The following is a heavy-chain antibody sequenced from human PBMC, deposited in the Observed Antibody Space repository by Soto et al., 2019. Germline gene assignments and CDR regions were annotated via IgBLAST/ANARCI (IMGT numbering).Heavy chain of an antibody. Sequence: ASVKVSCKASGYTFTSYGISWVRQAPGRGLEWMGWISAYNGNTNYAQKLQGRVTMTTDTSTSTAYMELRSLRSDDTAVYYCARERIDSGRLNWFDPWGQGTLVTVSS. CDR2: ISAYNGNT. CDR3: ARERIDSGRLNWFDP. D-gene: IGHD1-26*01. CDR1: GYTFTSYG. J-gene: IGHJ5*02. V-gene: IGHV1-18*04.